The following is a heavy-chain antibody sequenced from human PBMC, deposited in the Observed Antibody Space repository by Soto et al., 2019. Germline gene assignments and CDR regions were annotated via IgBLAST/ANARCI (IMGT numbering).Heavy chain of an antibody. J-gene: IGHJ4*02. D-gene: IGHD2-15*01. CDR3: ARQELVVASQYPGDPTDY. Sequence: QVQLVESGGGLVKPGGSLRLSCAASGFTFSDYYMSWIRQAPGKGLEWVSYISSSSSYTNYADSVKGQFTIARDNAKNSLYQQMNSQGAEDTDVYYCARQELVVASQYPGDPTDYMGQGTLVTVSS. V-gene: IGHV3-11*06. CDR2: ISSSSSYT. CDR1: GFTFSDYY.